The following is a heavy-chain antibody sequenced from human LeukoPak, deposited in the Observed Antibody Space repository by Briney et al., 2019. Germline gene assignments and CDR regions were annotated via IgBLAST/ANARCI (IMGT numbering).Heavy chain of an antibody. CDR1: GFNLRSYE. Sequence: PGGSLRLSCAASGFNLRSYEMNWVRQAPGKGLEWVSFISSSGTTPYYADSVQGRFTISRDNAKNSLYLQMNSLRAEDTAVYYCARAHLHRYSSSCPPDYWGQGTLVTVSS. V-gene: IGHV3-48*03. D-gene: IGHD6-13*01. CDR2: ISSSGTTP. CDR3: ARAHLHRYSSSCPPDY. J-gene: IGHJ4*02.